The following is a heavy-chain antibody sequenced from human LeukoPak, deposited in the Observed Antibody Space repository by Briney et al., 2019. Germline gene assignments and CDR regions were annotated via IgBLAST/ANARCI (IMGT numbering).Heavy chain of an antibody. D-gene: IGHD2-2*01. CDR1: GYTFTSYD. CDR2: MNPNSGNT. Sequence: GASVKVSCKASGYTFTSYDINWVRQATGQGLEWMGWMNPNSGNTGYAQKFQGRVTMTRNTSISTAYMELSSLRSEDTAVYYCAVNGGADQLLFGDPYGMDVWGQGTTVTVSS. CDR3: AVNGGADQLLFGDPYGMDV. J-gene: IGHJ6*02. V-gene: IGHV1-8*01.